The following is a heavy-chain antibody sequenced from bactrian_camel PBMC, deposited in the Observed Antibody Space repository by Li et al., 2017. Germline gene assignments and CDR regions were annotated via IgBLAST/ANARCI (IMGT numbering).Heavy chain of an antibody. CDR2: IYTGDGGGKT. CDR3: AARRQAPWNACRPTGDFDV. V-gene: IGHV3S1*01. CDR1: AYSYRTRC. J-gene: IGHJ6*01. Sequence: QLVESGGGLVQPGGSLRLSCDYSAYSYRTRCMVWFRQAPGKEREGVAAIYTGDGGGKTFYADSVKGRFTIAVDSAKTALNLLMNSTRPEDSAMYTCAARRQAPWNACRPTGDFDVWGQGTQVTVS.